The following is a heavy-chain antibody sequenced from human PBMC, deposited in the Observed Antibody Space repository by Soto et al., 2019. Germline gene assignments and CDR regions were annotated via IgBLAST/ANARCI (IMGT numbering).Heavy chain of an antibody. CDR2: IIPIFGTA. J-gene: IGHJ6*02. CDR1: GGTFSSYA. CDR3: ARGYCISTSCYSHGMDV. D-gene: IGHD2-2*01. V-gene: IGHV1-69*12. Sequence: QVQLVQSGAEVKKPGSSVKVSCKASGGTFSSYAISWVRQAPGQGLEWMGGIIPIFGTANYAQKFQGRVTITADESKSTAYRELSSLRSEDTAVYYCARGYCISTSCYSHGMDVWGQGTTVTVSS.